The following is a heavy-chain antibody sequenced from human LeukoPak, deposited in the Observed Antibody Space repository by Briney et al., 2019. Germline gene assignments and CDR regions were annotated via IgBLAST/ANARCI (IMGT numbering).Heavy chain of an antibody. Sequence: PSETLSLTCTVSGGSISGTNYYWTWIRQPPGKGLEWIGEIDHSGSTNYNPSLKSRVTISVDTSKNQFSLKLSSVTAADTAVYYCARLESYGGNSGVWGQGTLVTVSS. J-gene: IGHJ4*02. CDR1: GGSISGTNYY. D-gene: IGHD4-23*01. CDR2: IDHSGST. CDR3: ARLESYGGNSGV. V-gene: IGHV4-39*07.